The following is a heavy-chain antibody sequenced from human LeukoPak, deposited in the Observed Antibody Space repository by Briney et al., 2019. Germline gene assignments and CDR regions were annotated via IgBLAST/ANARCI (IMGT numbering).Heavy chain of an antibody. CDR2: IYYSGST. V-gene: IGHV4-59*01. CDR3: ARVYYSSSYDYWYFDL. CDR1: GGSIRSYY. D-gene: IGHD6-13*01. Sequence: PSETLSLTCTVSGGSIRSYYWSWIRQPPGKGLEWIGYIYYSGSTNYNPSLKSRVTISVDTSKNQFSLKLSSVTAADTAVYYCARVYYSSSYDYWYFDLWGRGTLVTVSS. J-gene: IGHJ2*01.